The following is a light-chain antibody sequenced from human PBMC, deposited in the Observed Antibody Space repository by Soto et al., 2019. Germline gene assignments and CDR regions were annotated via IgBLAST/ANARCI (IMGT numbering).Light chain of an antibody. Sequence: IQITPSPSPLSGSVGVHDPLPCXASQTISSWLAWYQQKPGKPPKVLIYGASNLQSGVPPRFSGSGSGTDFTLAISSLQPEDSATYYCLQDINYPWTFGQGTKVDI. CDR3: LQDINYPWT. CDR2: GAS. J-gene: IGKJ1*01. V-gene: IGKV1-5*01. CDR1: QTISSW.